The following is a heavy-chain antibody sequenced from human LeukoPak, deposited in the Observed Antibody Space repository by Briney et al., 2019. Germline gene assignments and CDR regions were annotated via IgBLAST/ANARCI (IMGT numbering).Heavy chain of an antibody. J-gene: IGHJ4*02. CDR1: GYTFTTYG. CDR2: ISAHKGET. D-gene: IGHD2-15*01. V-gene: IGHV1-18*01. Sequence: ASVKVSCKTSGYTFTTYGISWLRQAPGQGLEWMGWISAHKGETEYAQKFQGRVTMTREISTSTAYMELQSLASDDTAVYYCARADIIVVAGSTPVGSGFEYWGQGALITVS. CDR3: ARADIIVVAGSTPVGSGFEY.